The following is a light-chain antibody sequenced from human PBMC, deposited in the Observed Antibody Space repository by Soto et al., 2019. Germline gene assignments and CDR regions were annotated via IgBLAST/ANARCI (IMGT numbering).Light chain of an antibody. CDR3: QQYNSYWRT. CDR2: DAS. J-gene: IGKJ1*01. CDR1: QTISNW. Sequence: DIQMTQSPSTLSASLGDRVTITCRASQTISNWLAWYQQKPGKAPKLLIYDASSLDSGVPSRFSGSGSGTEFTLTISSLQPDDFATYYCQQYNSYWRTFGQGTKVEIK. V-gene: IGKV1-5*01.